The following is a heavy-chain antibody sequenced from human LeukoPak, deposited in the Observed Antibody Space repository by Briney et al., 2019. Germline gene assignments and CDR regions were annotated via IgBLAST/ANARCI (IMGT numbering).Heavy chain of an antibody. CDR2: FDPEDGET. D-gene: IGHD6-19*01. Sequence: ASVKVSCKVSGYTLTELSMHWVRQAPGKGLEWMGGFDPEDGETIYAQKFQGRVTMTEDTSTDTAYMELSSPRSEDTAVYYCATLYSSGPTHYYYGMDVWGQGTTVTVSS. CDR3: ATLYSSGPTHYYYGMDV. V-gene: IGHV1-24*01. J-gene: IGHJ6*02. CDR1: GYTLTELS.